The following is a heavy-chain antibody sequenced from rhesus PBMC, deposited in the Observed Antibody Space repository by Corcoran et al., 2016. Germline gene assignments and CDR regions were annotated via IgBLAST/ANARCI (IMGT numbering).Heavy chain of an antibody. CDR2: IGGSGGST. J-gene: IGHJ6*01. CDR1: GGSISGYW. CDR3: ARGDPYYNIWTGYYPSYYGLDS. V-gene: IGHV4-165*01. D-gene: IGHD3-3*01. Sequence: QVQLQESGPGLVKPSEILSLTCAVSGGSISGYWWGWIRQPPGKGLEWIGCIGGSGGSTYSHPPLKSRVTISTDTSKDHFSLKLGSVTAADTAVYYCARGDPYYNIWTGYYPSYYGLDSWGQGVVVTVSS.